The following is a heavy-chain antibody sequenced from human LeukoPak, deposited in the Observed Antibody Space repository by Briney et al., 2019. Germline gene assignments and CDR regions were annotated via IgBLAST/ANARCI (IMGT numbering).Heavy chain of an antibody. CDR1: GGSISSSSYY. J-gene: IGHJ4*02. CDR3: ARDGGYCSSTSCRFFDY. CDR2: IYYSGST. V-gene: IGHV4-39*07. D-gene: IGHD2-2*01. Sequence: SETLSLTCTVSGGSISSSSYYWGWIRQPPGKGLEWIGSIYYSGSTYYNPSLKSRVTISVDTSKNQFSLKLSSVTAADTAVYYCARDGGYCSSTSCRFFDYWGQGTLVTVSS.